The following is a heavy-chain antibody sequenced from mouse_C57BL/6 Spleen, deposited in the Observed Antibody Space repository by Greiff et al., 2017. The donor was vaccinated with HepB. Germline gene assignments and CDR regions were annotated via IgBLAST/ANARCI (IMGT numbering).Heavy chain of an antibody. J-gene: IGHJ4*01. D-gene: IGHD1-1*01. Sequence: VQLQQSGAELASPGASVTLSCKASGYTFTDHIMNWVKKRPGQGLEWIGRIYPVSGETNYNQTFMGKATFSVDRSSSTVYMVLNSLTSEDPAVYYCGFTTVVAGDYYAMDYWGQGTSVTVSS. V-gene: IGHV1-11*01. CDR3: GFTTVVAGDYYAMDY. CDR2: IYPVSGET. CDR1: GYTFTDHI.